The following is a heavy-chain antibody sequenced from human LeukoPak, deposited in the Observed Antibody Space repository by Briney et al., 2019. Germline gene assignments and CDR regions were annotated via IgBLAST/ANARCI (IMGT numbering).Heavy chain of an antibody. Sequence: PSQTLSLTCAVYGGSFSGYYWSWIRQPPGKGLGWIGEINHSGSTNYNPSPKSRVTISVDTSKTQFSLKLSSVTAADTAVYYCARGPGAVTTYGYYFDYWGQGTLVTVSS. CDR2: INHSGST. V-gene: IGHV4-34*01. D-gene: IGHD4-17*01. J-gene: IGHJ4*02. CDR1: GGSFSGYY. CDR3: ARGPGAVTTYGYYFDY.